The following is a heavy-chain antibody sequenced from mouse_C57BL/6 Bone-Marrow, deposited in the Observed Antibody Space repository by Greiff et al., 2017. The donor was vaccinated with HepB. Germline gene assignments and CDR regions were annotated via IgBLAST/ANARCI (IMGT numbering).Heavy chain of an antibody. J-gene: IGHJ2*01. CDR1: GYTFTSYW. CDR2: IHPNSGST. Sequence: VQLQQPGAELVKPGASVKLSCKASGYTFTSYWMHWVKQRPGQGLEWIGMIHPNSGSTNYNEKFKSKATLTVDKSSSTAYMQLSSLTSEDAAVYYCARGDSSGPLFDYWGQGTTLTVSS. V-gene: IGHV1-64*01. CDR3: ARGDSSGPLFDY. D-gene: IGHD3-2*02.